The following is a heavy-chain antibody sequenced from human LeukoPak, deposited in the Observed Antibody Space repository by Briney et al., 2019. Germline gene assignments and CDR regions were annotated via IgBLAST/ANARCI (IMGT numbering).Heavy chain of an antibody. J-gene: IGHJ6*03. CDR1: GASISSHY. D-gene: IGHD5-18*01. CDR3: AREWLWSRRPNNYYYMDV. CDR2: VYASGSS. V-gene: IGHV4-4*07. Sequence: SETLSLTCSVSGASISSHYWSWIRQPAGKGLEWIGRVYASGSSNYNPSLKSRVTISVDKSKNQLSLELNSVTAADAAVYYCAREWLWSRRPNNYYYMDVWGKGTTVTVSS.